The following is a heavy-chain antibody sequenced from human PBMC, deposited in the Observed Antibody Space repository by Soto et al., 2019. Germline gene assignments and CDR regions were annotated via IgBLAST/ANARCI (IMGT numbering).Heavy chain of an antibody. CDR1: GFTFSSYA. CDR3: ARGFGWLDY. Sequence: EVQLVEPGGGLVQPGGSLRLSCAASGFTFSSYAMHWVRQAPGKGLEYVSAISSNGGSTYYANSVKGRFTISRDNSKNTLYLQMGSLRAEDMAVYYCARGFGWLDYWGQGTLVTVSS. CDR2: ISSNGGST. V-gene: IGHV3-64*01. D-gene: IGHD6-19*01. J-gene: IGHJ4*02.